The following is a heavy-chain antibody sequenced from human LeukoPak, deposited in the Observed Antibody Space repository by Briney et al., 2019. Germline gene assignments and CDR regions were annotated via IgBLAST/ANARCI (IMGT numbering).Heavy chain of an antibody. V-gene: IGHV4-4*07. CDR2: IYTSGST. CDR3: ARDRLYYYDSSGYYSYYFGY. CDR1: GGSISSYY. D-gene: IGHD3-22*01. J-gene: IGHJ4*02. Sequence: SETLSLTCTVSGGSISSYYWSWIRQPAGKGLEWIGRIYTSGSTNYNPSLKSRVTMSVDTSKNQFSLKLSSVTAADTAAYYCARDRLYYYDSSGYYSYYFGYWGQGTLVTVSS.